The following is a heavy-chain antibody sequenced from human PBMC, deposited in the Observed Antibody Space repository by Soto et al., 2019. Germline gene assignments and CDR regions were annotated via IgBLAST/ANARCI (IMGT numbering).Heavy chain of an antibody. CDR2: ISAYNGNT. V-gene: IGHV1-18*01. D-gene: IGHD3-22*01. J-gene: IGHJ4*02. Sequence: QVQLVQSGADVKKPGASVKVSCKASGYTFTSYGISWVRQAPGQGLEWMGWISAYNGNTNYAQKLQGRVTMTTDTSTSTAYMELRSLRSDDTAVYYCARDQESSYDSSGYSPFDYWGQGTLVTVSS. CDR3: ARDQESSYDSSGYSPFDY. CDR1: GYTFTSYG.